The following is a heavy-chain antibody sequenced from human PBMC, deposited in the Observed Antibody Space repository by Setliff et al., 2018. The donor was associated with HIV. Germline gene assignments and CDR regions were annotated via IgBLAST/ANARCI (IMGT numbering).Heavy chain of an antibody. CDR2: TYSDDSP. CDR1: GFSVSSSY. Sequence: GVSLRLSCAATGFSVSSSYLSWVRQAPGKGLEWVSITYSDDSPYYTDSVKGRFTISRDNSKDTLYLQMNSLRAEDTAVYYCARAKGSGTYVFDIWGQGTMVTVS. J-gene: IGHJ3*02. D-gene: IGHD2-15*01. CDR3: ARAKGSGTYVFDI. V-gene: IGHV3-53*01.